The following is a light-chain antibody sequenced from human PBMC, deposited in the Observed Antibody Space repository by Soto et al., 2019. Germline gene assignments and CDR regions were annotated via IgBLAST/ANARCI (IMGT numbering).Light chain of an antibody. V-gene: IGLV1-51*02. CDR2: ENS. CDR1: SSNIGNNY. Sequence: QSVLTQPPSVSAAPGQKVTISCSGSSSNIGNNYVSWYQQLPGTAPKLLIYENSKRPSRIPDRFSVFKSGTSATLGITGLQTGDEADYYCGTWDSSLSAYVFGTGTKLTVL. J-gene: IGLJ1*01. CDR3: GTWDSSLSAYV.